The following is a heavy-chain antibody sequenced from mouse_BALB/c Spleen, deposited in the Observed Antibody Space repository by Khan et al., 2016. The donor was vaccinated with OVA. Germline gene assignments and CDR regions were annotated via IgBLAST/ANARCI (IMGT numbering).Heavy chain of an antibody. CDR1: GYSITSEYA. CDR3: TRKIYYDYDPFPY. Sequence: EVQLQQSGPGLVKPSQSLSLTCTVTGYSITSEYAWNWLRQFPGNKLEWMGYINYSGNTRYNPSLKSRISITRDTSKHQFFLQLNSVTTEETATYNDTRKIYYDYDPFPYWGQGTLVTVSA. D-gene: IGHD2-4*01. CDR2: INYSGNT. J-gene: IGHJ3*01. V-gene: IGHV3-2*02.